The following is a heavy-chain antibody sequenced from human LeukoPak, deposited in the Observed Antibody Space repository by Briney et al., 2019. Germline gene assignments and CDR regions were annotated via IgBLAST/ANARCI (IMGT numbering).Heavy chain of an antibody. CDR1: GFTFSSYS. J-gene: IGHJ4*02. CDR2: ISGSGEST. CDR3: AKGAHSSGWLSHDY. D-gene: IGHD6-19*01. V-gene: IGHV3-23*01. Sequence: GGSLRLSCAASGFTFSSYSMSWVRQAPGKGLEWVSDISGSGESTHYADSVKGRFTISRDNSKNTLYLQMSSLRGEDTAVYYCAKGAHSSGWLSHDYWGQGTLVTVSS.